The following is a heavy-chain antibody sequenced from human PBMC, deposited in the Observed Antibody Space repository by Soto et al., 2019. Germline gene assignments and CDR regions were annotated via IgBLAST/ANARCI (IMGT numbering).Heavy chain of an antibody. V-gene: IGHV3-48*03. CDR1: GFTFSNYD. J-gene: IGHJ4*02. Sequence: GSLRLSCEASGFTFSNYDMNWVRQAPGKGLEWVSYISGSGRTIYYADSVKGRFTISRDSAKKSLFLQMNSLSAEDTALYYCARGDDNSGYYYAFDSWGQGTPVTVSS. CDR2: ISGSGRTI. CDR3: ARGDDNSGYYYAFDS. D-gene: IGHD3-22*01.